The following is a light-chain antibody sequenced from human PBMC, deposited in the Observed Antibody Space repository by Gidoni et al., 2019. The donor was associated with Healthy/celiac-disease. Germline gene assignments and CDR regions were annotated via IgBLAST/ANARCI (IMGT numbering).Light chain of an antibody. CDR3: NSRDSSGNHVV. Sequence: SSELTPDPAVSVALGQTVRITCQGDSLRSYYASWYQQKPGQAPVLVIYGKNNRPSGIPDRFSGSSSGNTASLTITGAQAEDEADYYCNSRDSSGNHVVFGGGTKL. CDR1: SLRSYY. CDR2: GKN. J-gene: IGLJ2*01. V-gene: IGLV3-19*01.